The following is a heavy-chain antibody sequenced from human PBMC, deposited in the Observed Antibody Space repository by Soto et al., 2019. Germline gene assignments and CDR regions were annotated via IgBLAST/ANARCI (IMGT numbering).Heavy chain of an antibody. CDR3: ARDRYCSGGSCYSPLYISHAGGYYGMDV. V-gene: IGHV3-21*01. J-gene: IGHJ6*02. Sequence: EVQLVESGGGLVKPGGSLRLSCAASGFTFSSYSMNWVRQAPGKGLEWVSSISSSRSYIYYADSVKGRFTISRDNAKNSLYLQMNSLRAEDTAVYYCARDRYCSGGSCYSPLYISHAGGYYGMDVWGQGTTVTVSS. D-gene: IGHD2-15*01. CDR1: GFTFSSYS. CDR2: ISSSRSYI.